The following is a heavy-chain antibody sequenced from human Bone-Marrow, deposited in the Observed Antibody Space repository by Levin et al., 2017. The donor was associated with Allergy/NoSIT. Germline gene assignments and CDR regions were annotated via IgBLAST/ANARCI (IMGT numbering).Heavy chain of an antibody. CDR3: ARAGGYVDYLDV. D-gene: IGHD3/OR15-3a*01. J-gene: IGHJ6*04. Sequence: SETLSLTCTVSGGSISSGNYYWSWIRQPAAKGLELVGRIYTSGSTDYNPSLKSRVTISVDTSKNQFSLQLTSVTAADTAVYYCARAGGYVDYLDVWGKGTTVTVSS. CDR2: IYTSGST. V-gene: IGHV4-61*02. CDR1: GGSISSGNYY.